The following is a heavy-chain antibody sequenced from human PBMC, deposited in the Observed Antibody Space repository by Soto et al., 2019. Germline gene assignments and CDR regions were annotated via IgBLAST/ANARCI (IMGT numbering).Heavy chain of an antibody. CDR3: ARRVAARSGYYYYGMDV. J-gene: IGHJ6*02. V-gene: IGHV1-69*06. D-gene: IGHD6-6*01. Sequence: ASVKVSCKASGGTFSSYAISWVRQAPGQGLEWMGGIIPIFGTANYAQKFQGRVTITADKSTSTAYMELSSLRSEDTAVYYCARRVAARSGYYYYGMDVWGQGTTVTVSS. CDR2: IIPIFGTA. CDR1: GGTFSSYA.